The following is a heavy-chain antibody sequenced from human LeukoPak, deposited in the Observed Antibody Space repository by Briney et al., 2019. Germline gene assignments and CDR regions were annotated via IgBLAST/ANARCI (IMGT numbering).Heavy chain of an antibody. V-gene: IGHV3-23*01. CDR1: GFTFSSYA. CDR3: ARARREDVVVIATNTRRYYYYMDV. CDR2: ISGSGGST. Sequence: GGSLRLSCAASGFTFSSYAMSWVRRAPGKGLEWVSAISGSGGSTYYADSVKGRFTISRDNAKNSLYLQMNSLRDEDTAVYYCARARREDVVVIATNTRRYYYYMDVWGKGTTVTVSS. J-gene: IGHJ6*03. D-gene: IGHD2-21*01.